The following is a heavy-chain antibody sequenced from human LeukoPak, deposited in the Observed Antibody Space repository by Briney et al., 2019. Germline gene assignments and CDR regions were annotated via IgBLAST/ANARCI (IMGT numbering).Heavy chain of an antibody. J-gene: IGHJ6*02. V-gene: IGHV3-53*01. D-gene: IGHD3-10*02. CDR1: GFTVSSNN. Sequence: GGSLRLSCAASGFTVSSNNMSWVCHAPGKGLGWVSVIYSGGSTYYADSVKGRFTITRDNSKNTLYLQMNTLRAEDTAVYYCARDLHYYVAMDVWGQGTTVTVSS. CDR3: ARDLHYYVAMDV. CDR2: IYSGGST.